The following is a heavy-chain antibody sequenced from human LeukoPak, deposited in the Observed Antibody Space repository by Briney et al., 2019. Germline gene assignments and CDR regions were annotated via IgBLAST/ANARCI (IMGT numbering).Heavy chain of an antibody. Sequence: PGGSLRLSCAASGFPFSTYWITWVRQAPGKGLEWVANIKNDGSVKYYVDSVKGRFTISRDSAENSLFLQMNSLRVEDTAIYYCTRDSGLTGYDLLDYWGQGTLVTVSS. CDR3: TRDSGLTGYDLLDY. J-gene: IGHJ4*02. CDR1: GFPFSTYW. V-gene: IGHV3-7*01. CDR2: IKNDGSVK. D-gene: IGHD5-12*01.